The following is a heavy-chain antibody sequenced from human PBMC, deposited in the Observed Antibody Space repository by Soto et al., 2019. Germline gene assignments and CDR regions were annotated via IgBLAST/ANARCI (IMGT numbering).Heavy chain of an antibody. V-gene: IGHV4-34*01. CDR2: IHHSGST. CDR1: GGSFSGYY. D-gene: IGHD3-3*01. Sequence: SETLSLACAVYGGSFSGYYWSWIRQPPGKGLEWIGEIHHSGSTNYNPSLKSRVTISVDPSKNQFSLKLSSVPAADTAVYYCARGRRYYDFWSGYSSPGMDVWGQGTTVTVSS. CDR3: ARGRRYYDFWSGYSSPGMDV. J-gene: IGHJ6*02.